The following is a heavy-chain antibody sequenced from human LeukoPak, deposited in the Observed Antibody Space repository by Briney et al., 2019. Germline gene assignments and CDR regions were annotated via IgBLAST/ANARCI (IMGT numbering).Heavy chain of an antibody. J-gene: IGHJ4*02. D-gene: IGHD6-6*01. Sequence: GGSLGLSCAASGFTFHTYGMHWVRQAPGKGLEWVAIIWYDGSNTYHSDSVKGRFTISRDNSKNTLFLQMNSLTADDTAVYYCARDRGTSSSAGYFVDSWGQGTLVTVSS. V-gene: IGHV3-33*01. CDR1: GFTFHTYG. CDR2: IWYDGSNT. CDR3: ARDRGTSSSAGYFVDS.